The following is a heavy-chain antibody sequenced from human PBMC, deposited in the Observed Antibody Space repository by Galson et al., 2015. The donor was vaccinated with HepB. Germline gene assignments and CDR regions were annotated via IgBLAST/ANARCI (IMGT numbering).Heavy chain of an antibody. D-gene: IGHD3-10*01. CDR1: GFTFSSYA. CDR2: ISGSGGST. V-gene: IGHV3-23*01. Sequence: SLRLSCAAPGFTFSSYAMSWVRQAPGKGLEWVSAISGSGGSTYYADSVKGRFTISRDNSKNTLYLQMNSLRAEDTAVYYCAKDLYYGSGSYYRVYGMDVWGQGTTVTVSS. CDR3: AKDLYYGSGSYYRVYGMDV. J-gene: IGHJ6*02.